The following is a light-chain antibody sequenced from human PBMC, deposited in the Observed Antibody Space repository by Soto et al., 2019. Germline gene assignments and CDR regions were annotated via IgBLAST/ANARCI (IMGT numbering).Light chain of an antibody. CDR2: EVS. CDR3: IAYTNTGARV. Sequence: QAVRTQPATVSGSAGQTITSSCTGTSSDIGDNKFVSWYQQYPGRAPKVIIYEVSNRPSEVSVRFSGSKSGNTASLTVSGLRAEDEADYYCIAYTNTGARVFGTGTKVTVL. V-gene: IGLV2-14*01. J-gene: IGLJ1*01. CDR1: SSDIGDNKF.